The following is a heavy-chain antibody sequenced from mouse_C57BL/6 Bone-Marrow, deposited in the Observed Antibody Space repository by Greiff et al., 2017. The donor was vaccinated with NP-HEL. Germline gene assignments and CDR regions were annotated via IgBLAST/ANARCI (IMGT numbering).Heavy chain of an antibody. J-gene: IGHJ2*01. CDR2: IYPRSGNT. D-gene: IGHD1-1*01. CDR3: ARGGYYGTLDY. V-gene: IGHV1-81*01. CDR1: GYTFTSYG. Sequence: VKLQESGAELARPGASVKLSCKASGYTFTSYGISWVKQRTGQGLEWIGEIYPRSGNTYYNEKFKGKATLTADKSSSTAYMELRSLTSEDSAVYFCARGGYYGTLDYWGQGTTLTVSS.